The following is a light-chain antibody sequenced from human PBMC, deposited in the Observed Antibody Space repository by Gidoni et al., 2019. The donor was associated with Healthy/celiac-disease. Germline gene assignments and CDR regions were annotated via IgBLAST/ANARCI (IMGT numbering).Light chain of an antibody. CDR3: QQLNSYPRLT. Sequence: IQLTQSPASLSASVGDRVTITCRASQGISSYLAWYQQKPGKAPKLLIYAASTLQSGVPSRFSGSGSGTDFTLTIRSLQPEDSATYYCQQLNSYPRLTFGGGTKVEIK. V-gene: IGKV1-9*01. J-gene: IGKJ4*01. CDR2: AAS. CDR1: QGISSY.